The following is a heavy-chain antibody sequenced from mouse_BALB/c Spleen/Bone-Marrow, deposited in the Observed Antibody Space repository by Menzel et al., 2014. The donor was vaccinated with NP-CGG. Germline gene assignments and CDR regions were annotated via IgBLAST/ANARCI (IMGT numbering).Heavy chain of an antibody. D-gene: IGHD1-1*01. CDR1: GFDFSRYW. CDR2: INPDSSTI. J-gene: IGHJ2*01. Sequence: EVMLVESGGGLAQPGGSLKLSCAASGFDFSRYWMSWVRQAPGKGLEWIGEINPDSSTINYTPSLKDKFIISRDNAKNTLYLQVSKVRSEDTALYYCARCYYYGNHFDYWGQGTTLTVSS. CDR3: ARCYYYGNHFDY. V-gene: IGHV4-1*02.